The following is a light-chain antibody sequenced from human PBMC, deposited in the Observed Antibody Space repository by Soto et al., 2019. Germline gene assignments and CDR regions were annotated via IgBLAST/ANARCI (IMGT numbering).Light chain of an antibody. Sequence: TVLTHSPGTLSFSPGERATLSCRASQSVSSSYLAWYQQKPGQAPRLLIYGASSRATGIPDRFSGSGSGTDFTLTISRLEPEDFAVYYCQQYNNWKTFGQGTRLEI. J-gene: IGKJ5*01. CDR3: QQYNNWKT. CDR2: GAS. V-gene: IGKV3-20*01. CDR1: QSVSSSY.